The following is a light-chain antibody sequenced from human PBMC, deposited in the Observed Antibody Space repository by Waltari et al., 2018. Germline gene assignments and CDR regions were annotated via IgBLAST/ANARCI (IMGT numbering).Light chain of an antibody. J-gene: IGLJ2*01. CDR3: AAWDDSLSGPV. CDR1: SSNIGRNY. Sequence: QSVLTQPPSASGTPGPRVTIPCSGSSSNIGRNYVSWYQQHPGTAPKLLIYRNNQRPSGVPDRFSGSKSGTSASLAISGLRSEDEADYYCAAWDDSLSGPVFGGGTKLTVL. V-gene: IGLV1-47*01. CDR2: RNN.